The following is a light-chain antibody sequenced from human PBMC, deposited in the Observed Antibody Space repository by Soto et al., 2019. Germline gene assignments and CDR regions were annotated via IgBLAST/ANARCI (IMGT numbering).Light chain of an antibody. CDR2: EVS. V-gene: IGLV2-8*01. CDR1: SSDVGNYNY. CDR3: SSYAGSNVV. J-gene: IGLJ2*01. Sequence: QSALTQPPSASGSPGQSVTISCTGTSSDVGNYNYVSWYQQHPGKAPQLMIYEVSKRPSGVPDRFSGSKSGNTASLTVSGLQAEDEADYYCSSYAGSNVVFGGGTKLTVL.